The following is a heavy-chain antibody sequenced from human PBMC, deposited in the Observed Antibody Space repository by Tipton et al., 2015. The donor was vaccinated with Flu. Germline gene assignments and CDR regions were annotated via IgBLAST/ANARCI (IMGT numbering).Heavy chain of an antibody. CDR2: ITSSSRYI. CDR3: ARNSEEHGAYSLVRYYHHMDV. Sequence: SLRLSCAASGFTFSTYGMNWVRQASGKGLEWVSSITSSSRYIYYADSVKGRFTISRDNAKNSLYLHMNSLRAEDTGVYYCARNSEEHGAYSLVRYYHHMDVCGQATTVTVSS. CDR1: GFTFSTYG. J-gene: IGHJ6*02. D-gene: IGHD1-26*01. V-gene: IGHV3-21*01.